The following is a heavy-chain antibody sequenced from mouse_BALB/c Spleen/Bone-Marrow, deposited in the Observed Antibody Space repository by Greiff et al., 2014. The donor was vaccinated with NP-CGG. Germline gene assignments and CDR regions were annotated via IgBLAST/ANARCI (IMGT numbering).Heavy chain of an antibody. J-gene: IGHJ2*01. V-gene: IGHV5-6-5*01. CDR3: AREVDGWFYFDY. D-gene: IGHD2-3*01. CDR2: ISSGGST. Sequence: EVQLVESGGGLVKPGGSPKLSCAASGFTFSSYAMSWVRQTPEKRLEWVASISSGGSTYYPDSVKGRFTISRDNARNILYLQMSSLRSEDTAMYYCAREVDGWFYFDYWGQGTTLTVSS. CDR1: GFTFSSYA.